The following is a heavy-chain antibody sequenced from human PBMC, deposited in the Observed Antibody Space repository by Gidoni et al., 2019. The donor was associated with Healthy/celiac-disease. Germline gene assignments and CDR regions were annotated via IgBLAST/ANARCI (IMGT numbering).Heavy chain of an antibody. J-gene: IGHJ4*02. CDR3: ARGRTMVRTIDY. CDR2: ISSSSCTI. D-gene: IGHD3-10*01. CDR1: GFTFSSYL. V-gene: IGHV3-48*02. Sequence: EVQLVESGGGLVQPGGSLRLSCAASGFTFSSYLMNWVRHAPGKGLAWVSYISSSSCTIYYADSVKGRFTISRDNAKNSLYLQMNSLRDEYTAVYYCARGRTMVRTIDYWGQGTLVTVSS.